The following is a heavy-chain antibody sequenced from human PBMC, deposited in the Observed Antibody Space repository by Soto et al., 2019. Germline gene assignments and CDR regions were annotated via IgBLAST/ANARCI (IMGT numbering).Heavy chain of an antibody. D-gene: IGHD1-1*01. CDR3: ARERTGTTSMDV. CDR1: GYTFTSYG. Sequence: ASVKVSCKASGYTFTSYGIGWVRQAPGQGLEWMGWMNPNSGNTGYAQKFQGRVTMTRNTSISTAYMELSSLRSEDTAVYYCARERTGTTSMDVWGQGTTVTVSS. CDR2: MNPNSGNT. J-gene: IGHJ6*02. V-gene: IGHV1-8*02.